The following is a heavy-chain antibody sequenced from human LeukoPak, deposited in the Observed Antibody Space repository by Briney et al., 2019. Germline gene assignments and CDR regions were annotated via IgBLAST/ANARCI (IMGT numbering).Heavy chain of an antibody. CDR2: IKQDGSEE. J-gene: IGHJ5*02. CDR1: GFTFSSYW. Sequence: GGSLRLSCAASGFTFSSYWMRWVRQAPGKGLEWVANIKQDGSEEYYVDSVKGRFTISRDNAKNSLYLQMTSLRAADTAVYYCAREHCSSFSCPSGWFDPWGQGTLVTVSS. V-gene: IGHV3-7*01. D-gene: IGHD2-2*01. CDR3: AREHCSSFSCPSGWFDP.